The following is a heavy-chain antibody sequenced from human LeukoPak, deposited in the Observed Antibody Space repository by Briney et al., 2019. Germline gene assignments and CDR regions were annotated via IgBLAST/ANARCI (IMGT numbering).Heavy chain of an antibody. CDR2: INHSGST. V-gene: IGHV4-34*01. CDR3: ARHRSRGYGSGIFLY. J-gene: IGHJ4*02. Sequence: SETLSLTCAVYGGSFSGYYWSWIRQPPGKGLEWIGEINHSGSTNYNPSLKSRVTISVDTSKNQFSLKLSSVTAADTAVYYCARHRSRGYGSGIFLYWGQGTLVTVSS. CDR1: GGSFSGYY. D-gene: IGHD3-10*01.